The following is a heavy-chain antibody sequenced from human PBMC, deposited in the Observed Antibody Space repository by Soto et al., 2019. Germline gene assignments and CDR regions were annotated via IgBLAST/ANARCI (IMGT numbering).Heavy chain of an antibody. CDR3: ASPLPYYGSGSYYYYYMDG. V-gene: IGHV3-53*04. CDR2: IYSGGST. Sequence: GGSLRLSCAASGFTVSSNYMSWVRQAPGKGLEWVSVIYSGGSTYYADSVKGRFTISRHNSKNTLYLQMNSLRAEDTAVYYCASPLPYYGSGSYYYYYMDGWAKGTTVTVSS. CDR1: GFTVSSNY. D-gene: IGHD3-10*01. J-gene: IGHJ6*03.